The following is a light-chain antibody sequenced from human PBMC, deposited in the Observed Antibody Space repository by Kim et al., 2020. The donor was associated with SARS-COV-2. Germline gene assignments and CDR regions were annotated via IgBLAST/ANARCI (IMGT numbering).Light chain of an antibody. J-gene: IGLJ3*02. V-gene: IGLV9-49*01. CDR1: SGYSNYK. Sequence: QPVLTQPPSASASLGASVTLTCTLSSGYSNYKVDWYQQRPGKGPRFVMRVGTGGIVRCKGDGIPDRFPVLGSGLNRYLTIKNIQEEDESDYHCGADHGSGGNFGRVFGGGTQLTVL. CDR3: GADHGSGGNFGRV. CDR2: VGTGGIVR.